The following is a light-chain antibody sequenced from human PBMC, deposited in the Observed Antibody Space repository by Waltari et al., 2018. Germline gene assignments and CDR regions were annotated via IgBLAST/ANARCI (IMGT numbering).Light chain of an antibody. CDR1: ALAQQY. CDR3: QSSDTLTSWV. V-gene: IGLV3-25*03. Sequence: SSELTQPPSVSVSPGHTARITCSGDALAQQYSYWYQQKSSQAPVLVIYKDSKRPSGIPERFSGSSSGTTVTLTISGVQTEDEADYYCQSSDTLTSWVFGGGTKLTVL. CDR2: KDS. J-gene: IGLJ3*02.